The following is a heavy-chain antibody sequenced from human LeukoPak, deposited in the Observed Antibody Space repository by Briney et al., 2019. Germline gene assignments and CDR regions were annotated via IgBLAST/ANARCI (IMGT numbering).Heavy chain of an antibody. V-gene: IGHV1-69*13. CDR3: ARDLGRAAAGRVYGMDV. CDR1: GGXFSSYA. CDR2: IIPIFGTA. Sequence: SVKVSRKASGGXFSSYAISWVRQAPGQGLEWMGGIIPIFGTANYAQKFQGRVTITADESTSTAYMELSSLRSEDTAVYYCARDLGRAAAGRVYGMDVWGQGTTVTVSS. J-gene: IGHJ6*02. D-gene: IGHD6-13*01.